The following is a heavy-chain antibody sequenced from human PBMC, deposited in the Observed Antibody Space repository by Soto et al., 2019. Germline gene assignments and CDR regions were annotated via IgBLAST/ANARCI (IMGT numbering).Heavy chain of an antibody. D-gene: IGHD3-10*01. V-gene: IGHV4-59*01. CDR2: IYYSGST. CDR1: GGSISSYY. J-gene: IGHJ5*02. Sequence: SSETLSLTCTVSGGSISSYYWSWIRQPPGKGLEWIGYIYYSGSTNYNPSLKSRVTISVDTSKNQFSLKLSSVTAADTAVYYCARGMVRGVIREHSWFYPWGQGTLVTVSS. CDR3: ARGMVRGVIREHSWFYP.